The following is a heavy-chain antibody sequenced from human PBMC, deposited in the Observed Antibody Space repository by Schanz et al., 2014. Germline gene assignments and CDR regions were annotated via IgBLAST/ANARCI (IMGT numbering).Heavy chain of an antibody. CDR1: GFTFSSYG. Sequence: VQLVESGGGVVQPGRSLRLSCAASGFTFSSYGMHWVRQAPGKGLEYVSSISSKGDMTFYGNSVKGRFTISRDNSKNTLYLQLGSLSAEDTAVYFCARDNRYYLFDYWGQGALVTVSS. V-gene: IGHV3-64*01. J-gene: IGHJ4*02. CDR2: ISSKGDMT. CDR3: ARDNRYYLFDY. D-gene: IGHD3-16*02.